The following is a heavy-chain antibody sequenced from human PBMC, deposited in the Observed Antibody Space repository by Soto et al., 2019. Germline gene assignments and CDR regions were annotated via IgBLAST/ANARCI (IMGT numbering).Heavy chain of an antibody. V-gene: IGHV1-46*01. CDR2: INPSGGST. J-gene: IGHJ6*02. CDR3: AREKGYDYVWGSYAPYYYYGMDV. CDR1: GYTFTSYY. Sequence: ASVKVSCKASGYTFTSYYMHWVRQAPGQGLEWMGIINPSGGSTSYAQKFQGRVTMTRDTSTSTVHMELSSLRSEDTAVYYCAREKGYDYVWGSYAPYYYYGMDVWGQGTTVTVSS. D-gene: IGHD3-16*01.